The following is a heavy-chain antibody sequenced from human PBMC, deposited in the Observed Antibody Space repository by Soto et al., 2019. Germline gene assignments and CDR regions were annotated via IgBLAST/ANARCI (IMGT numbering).Heavy chain of an antibody. J-gene: IGHJ6*02. Sequence: GESLKISCKGSGYSFTSYWIGWVRQMPGKGLEWMGIIYPGDSDTKYSPSFQGQVTISADKSISTAYLQWDSLKASDTAMYYCARQSATSPTYHYHEMDVWGQGTLVTVSS. CDR2: IYPGDSDT. V-gene: IGHV5-51*01. CDR3: ARQSATSPTYHYHEMDV. CDR1: GYSFTSYW. D-gene: IGHD1-1*01.